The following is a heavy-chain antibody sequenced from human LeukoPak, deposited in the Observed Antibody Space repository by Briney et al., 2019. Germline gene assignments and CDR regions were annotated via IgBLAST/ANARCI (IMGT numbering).Heavy chain of an antibody. Sequence: GGSLRLSCAASGFTFSSYAMHWVRQAPGKGLEWVAVISYDGSNKYYADSVKGRFTISRDNSKNTLFLQMNSLRADDTAVYYCTRGTYYYYMDVWGKGTTVTVSS. CDR1: GFTFSSYA. J-gene: IGHJ6*03. CDR3: TRGTYYYYMDV. CDR2: ISYDGSNK. V-gene: IGHV3-30*04.